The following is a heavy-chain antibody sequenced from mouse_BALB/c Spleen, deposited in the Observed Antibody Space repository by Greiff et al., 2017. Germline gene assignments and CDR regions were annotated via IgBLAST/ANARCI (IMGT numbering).Heavy chain of an antibody. CDR2: INPNNGGT. CDR3: ARGGDYYGSSYVLAY. J-gene: IGHJ3*01. V-gene: IGHV1-18*01. CDR1: GYTFTDYN. D-gene: IGHD1-1*01. Sequence: VQLQQSGPELVKPGASVKIPCKASGYTFTDYNMDWVKQSHGKSLEWIGDINPNNGGTIYNQKFKGKATLTVDKSSSTAYMELRSLTSEDTAVYYCARGGDYYGSSYVLAYWGQGTLVTVSA.